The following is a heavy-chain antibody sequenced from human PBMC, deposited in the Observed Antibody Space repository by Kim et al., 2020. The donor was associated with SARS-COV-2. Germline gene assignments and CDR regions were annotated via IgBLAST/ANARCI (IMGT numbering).Heavy chain of an antibody. Sequence: SETLSLTSTVSGGSISSGGYYWSWIRQHPGKGLEWIGYIYYSGSTYYNPSLKSRVTISVDTSKNQFSLKLSSVTAADTAVYYCARDIRAVAGGNWFDPWGQGTLVTVSS. V-gene: IGHV4-31*03. CDR2: IYYSGST. D-gene: IGHD6-19*01. CDR1: GGSISSGGYY. J-gene: IGHJ5*02. CDR3: ARDIRAVAGGNWFDP.